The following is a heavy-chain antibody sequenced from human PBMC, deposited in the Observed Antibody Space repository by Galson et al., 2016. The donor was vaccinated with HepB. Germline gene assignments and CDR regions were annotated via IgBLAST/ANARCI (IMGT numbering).Heavy chain of an antibody. Sequence: SLRLSCATSGFTFDDFAMHWVRQVPGKGLEWVSSVSWDAGSLGYVYSVKGRFTSSRDNAKNSLYLQMDSLQPDDTAVYYCVRGGPTTADHIEAWGQGTLVTVSS. CDR2: VSWDAGSL. CDR1: GFTFDDFA. V-gene: IGHV3-9*01. CDR3: VRGGPTTADHIEA. J-gene: IGHJ5*02. D-gene: IGHD2-15*01.